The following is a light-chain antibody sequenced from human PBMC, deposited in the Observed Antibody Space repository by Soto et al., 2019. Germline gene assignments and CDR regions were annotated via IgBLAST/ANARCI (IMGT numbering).Light chain of an antibody. CDR1: QSVSNN. Sequence: EIVFTHSPGTLSLSPCERATLSFRASQSVSNNLAWYQQTPGQAPRLLIYGASTRATALPPRFSASGSGTEFTLTISSLQSEDSAVYYCQQYNSWPWTFGQGTKVDI. CDR3: QQYNSWPWT. J-gene: IGKJ1*01. V-gene: IGKV3-15*01. CDR2: GAS.